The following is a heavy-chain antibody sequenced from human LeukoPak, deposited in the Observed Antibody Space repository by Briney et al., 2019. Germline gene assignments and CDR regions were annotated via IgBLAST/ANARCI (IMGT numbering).Heavy chain of an antibody. V-gene: IGHV4-61*08. CDR2: IYYSGST. Sequence: SQTLSLTCTVSGGSISSGDYYWSWIRQPPGKGLEWIGYIYYSGSTNYNPSFKSRVTISVDTSKNQFSLKLSSVTAADTAVYYCARVERIQLWWPTYFDYWGQGTLVTVSS. D-gene: IGHD5-18*01. CDR3: ARVERIQLWWPTYFDY. J-gene: IGHJ4*02. CDR1: GGSISSGDYY.